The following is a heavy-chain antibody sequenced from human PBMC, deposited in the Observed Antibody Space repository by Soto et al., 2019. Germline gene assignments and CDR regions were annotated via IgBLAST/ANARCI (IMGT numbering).Heavy chain of an antibody. V-gene: IGHV3-7*01. CDR2: IKQEGSEK. CDR3: VRDNAEIFSVAY. J-gene: IGHJ4*02. CDR1: GFTFSTYW. D-gene: IGHD3-3*01. Sequence: EVQLAESGGGLVQPGGSLSLSCAPSGFTFSTYWMSWVRQAPGQGLEWVASIKQEGSEKYYLDSVKGRFTISRDNAKNSLYLQMNSLRAEDTAVYYGVRDNAEIFSVAYWGQGTLVIVSS.